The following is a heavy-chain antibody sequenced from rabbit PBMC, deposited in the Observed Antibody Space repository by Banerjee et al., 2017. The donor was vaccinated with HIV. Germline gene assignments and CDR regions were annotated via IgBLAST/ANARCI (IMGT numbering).Heavy chain of an antibody. CDR1: GFSFSNKYV. J-gene: IGHJ4*01. Sequence: QEQLEESGGGLVQPEGSLTLTCTASGFSFSNKYVMCWVRQAPGKGLEWIATIYAGSTGTTYYASWAKGRFTISKTSSTTVTLQMTSLTAADTATYFCARNFDLWGQGTLVTVS. CDR3: ARNFDL. V-gene: IGHV1S45*01. CDR2: IYAGSTGTT.